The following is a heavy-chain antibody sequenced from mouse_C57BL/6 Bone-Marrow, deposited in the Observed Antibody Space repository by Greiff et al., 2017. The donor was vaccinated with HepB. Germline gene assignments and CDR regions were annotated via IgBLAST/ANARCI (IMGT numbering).Heavy chain of an antibody. Sequence: VQLQPSGAELVKPGASVKLSCKASGYTFTSYWMQWVKQRPGQGLEWIGEIDPSDSYTNYNQKFKGKATLTVDTSSSTAYMQLSSLTSEDSAVYYCARLDYYGSSYGYFDVWGTGTTVTVSS. D-gene: IGHD1-1*01. CDR2: IDPSDSYT. V-gene: IGHV1-50*01. CDR3: ARLDYYGSSYGYFDV. CDR1: GYTFTSYW. J-gene: IGHJ1*03.